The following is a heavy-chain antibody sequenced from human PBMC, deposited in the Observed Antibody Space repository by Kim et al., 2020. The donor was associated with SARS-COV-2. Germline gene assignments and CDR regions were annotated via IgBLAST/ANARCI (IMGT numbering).Heavy chain of an antibody. CDR3: ARDPPKRIGADAFDI. D-gene: IGHD3-10*01. J-gene: IGHJ3*02. CDR2: ISYERVN. V-gene: IGHV3-30-3*01. Sequence: GGSLRLSCAASGFSFSDYDMHWVRQAPGKGLEWVAVISYERVNYADSVKGRFTISGDDSKNTLYLQMDSLRDEDTAVYYCARDPPKRIGADAFDIWGQGTMVTVSS. CDR1: GFSFSDYD.